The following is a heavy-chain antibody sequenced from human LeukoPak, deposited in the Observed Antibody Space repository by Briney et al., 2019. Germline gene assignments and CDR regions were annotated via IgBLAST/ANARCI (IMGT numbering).Heavy chain of an antibody. Sequence: GGSLRLSCAASGFTFSSYAMSWVRQAPGKGLEWVSAISGSGGSTYYADSVKGRFTISRDNSKNTLYLQMNSLRAEDTAVYYCASTNPKGVLTTVEDYYYYMDVWGKGTTVTVSS. D-gene: IGHD3-9*01. V-gene: IGHV3-23*01. CDR1: GFTFSSYA. CDR3: ASTNPKGVLTTVEDYYYYMDV. J-gene: IGHJ6*03. CDR2: ISGSGGST.